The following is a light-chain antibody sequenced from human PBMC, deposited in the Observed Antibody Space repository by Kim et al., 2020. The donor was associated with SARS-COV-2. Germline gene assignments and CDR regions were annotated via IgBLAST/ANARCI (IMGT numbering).Light chain of an antibody. J-gene: IGLJ2*01. V-gene: IGLV3-9*01. CDR2: RNN. CDR1: NIGSKT. Sequence: VALGQTARITCGGNNIGSKTVHWYQQKPGQAPLLVIYRNNNRPSVIPERFSGSNSGNTATLTISSAQAGDEADYYCQVWDSSTYVVFGGGTQLTVL. CDR3: QVWDSSTYVV.